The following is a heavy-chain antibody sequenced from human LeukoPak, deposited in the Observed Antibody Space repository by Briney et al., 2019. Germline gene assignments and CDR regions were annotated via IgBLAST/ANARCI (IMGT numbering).Heavy chain of an antibody. Sequence: GGSLRLSCAASGFTFSGYAMSWVRQSPGKGLEWVSAISGGGGTTYYAYYADSVKGRFTISRDNSKNTLYLLMNSLRAEDTAVYYCAKFYDILTCYIDYWGQGTLDTVSS. J-gene: IGHJ4*02. D-gene: IGHD3-9*01. V-gene: IGHV3-23*01. CDR2: ISGGGGTTYYA. CDR1: GFTFSGYA. CDR3: AKFYDILTCYIDY.